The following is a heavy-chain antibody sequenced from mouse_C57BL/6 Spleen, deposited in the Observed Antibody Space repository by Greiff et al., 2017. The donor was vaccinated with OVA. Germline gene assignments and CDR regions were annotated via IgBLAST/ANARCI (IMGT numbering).Heavy chain of an antibody. Sequence: QVQLQQPGAELVKPGASVKMSCKASGYTFTSYWITWVKQRPGQGLEWIGDLYPGSGSTNSNEKFKSKATLTVDTSSSTASMQLSSLTSDDSAVYYCACTTVDAMDYWGQGTSVTVSS. CDR1: GYTFTSYW. D-gene: IGHD1-1*01. J-gene: IGHJ4*01. CDR3: ACTTVDAMDY. CDR2: LYPGSGST. V-gene: IGHV1-55*01.